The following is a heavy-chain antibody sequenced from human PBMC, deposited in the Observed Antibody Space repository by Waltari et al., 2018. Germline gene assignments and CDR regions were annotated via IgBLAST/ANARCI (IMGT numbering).Heavy chain of an antibody. V-gene: IGHV4-4*02. CDR3: ARDRGRGLYLDT. CDR2: VLGSGRT. Sequence: QLQLQESGPGLVKPSGTLSLICAVSGDSMSHNWWRWVRQSPGKGLEWIGQVLGSGRTNYNPSFASRVTISLDTSTYQFALKMTSATAADTALYYCARDRGRGLYLDTWGPGTLVTVSP. CDR1: GDSMSHNW. J-gene: IGHJ4*02. D-gene: IGHD2-15*01.